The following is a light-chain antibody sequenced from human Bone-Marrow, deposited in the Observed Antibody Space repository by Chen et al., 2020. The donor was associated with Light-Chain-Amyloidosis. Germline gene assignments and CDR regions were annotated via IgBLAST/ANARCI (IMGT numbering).Light chain of an antibody. CDR2: EVT. V-gene: IGLV2-14*01. J-gene: IGLJ1*01. CDR3: SSYTITNTLV. CDR1: SSYVGGDNH. Sequence: QSALTQPASVSGSPGQSSTISCTGTSSYVGGDNHVSWYQQHQDKAPKLMIYEVTNRPSWVPDRFSGSKSDNTASLTISGLQTEDEADYFCSSYTITNTLVFGSGTRVTVL.